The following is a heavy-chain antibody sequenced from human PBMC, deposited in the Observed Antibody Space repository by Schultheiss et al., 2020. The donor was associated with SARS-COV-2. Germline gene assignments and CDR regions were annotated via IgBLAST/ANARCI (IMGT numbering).Heavy chain of an antibody. Sequence: KVSCKASGGTFSNYAISWVRQAPGQGLEWMGGILPISGTTNYAQRFQGRVTITADESTSTAFVEVSSLRSDDTAVYYCARDRGYGAGIEYFYYYMDVWGRGTTVTVSS. D-gene: IGHD3-10*01. CDR2: ILPISGTT. CDR1: GGTFSNYA. V-gene: IGHV1-69*01. J-gene: IGHJ6*03. CDR3: ARDRGYGAGIEYFYYYMDV.